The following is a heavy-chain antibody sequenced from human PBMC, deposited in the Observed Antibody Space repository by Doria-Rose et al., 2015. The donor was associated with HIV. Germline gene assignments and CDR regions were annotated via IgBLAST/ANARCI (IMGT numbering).Heavy chain of an antibody. CDR1: GFTFSSHR. D-gene: IGHD3-10*01. J-gene: IGHJ4*02. CDR2: ISSTSASI. CDR3: ATGVTLDY. V-gene: IGHV3-21*01. Sequence: VQLVQSGGGLVRPGGSLRLSCATSGFTFSSHRINWVRQAPGKGLEWVSSISSTSASINYADSVRGRFTISRGNARNSLYLQMDSLRAEDTAIYYCATGVTLDYWGQGTLVPVSS.